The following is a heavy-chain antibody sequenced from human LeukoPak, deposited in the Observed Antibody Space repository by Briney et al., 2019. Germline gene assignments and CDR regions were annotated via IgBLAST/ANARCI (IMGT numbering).Heavy chain of an antibody. Sequence: PSETLSLTCTVSGGSISSYYWSWIRQPPGKGLEWIGYIYYSGSTNYNPSLKSRVTISVDTSKNQFSLKLSSVTAADTAVYYCARIGGEYSSSWYRYFDYWGQGTLVTVSS. CDR1: GGSISSYY. CDR2: IYYSGST. V-gene: IGHV4-59*01. J-gene: IGHJ4*02. D-gene: IGHD6-13*01. CDR3: ARIGGEYSSSWYRYFDY.